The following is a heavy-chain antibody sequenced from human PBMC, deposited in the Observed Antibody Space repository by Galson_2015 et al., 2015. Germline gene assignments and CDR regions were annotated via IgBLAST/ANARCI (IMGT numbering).Heavy chain of an antibody. V-gene: IGHV5-51*01. J-gene: IGHJ5*02. Sequence: QSGAEVKKPGESLTISCTGSGYRFTDYWIGWVRQMPGKGLEWMGRIYPDDSDTRYSPAFQGQVTISADKSIGTAYLQWSSLKASDTAIYYCARRNDYGMNWFDPWGQGTLVTVSS. D-gene: IGHD4-17*01. CDR3: ARRNDYGMNWFDP. CDR1: GYRFTDYW. CDR2: IYPDDSDT.